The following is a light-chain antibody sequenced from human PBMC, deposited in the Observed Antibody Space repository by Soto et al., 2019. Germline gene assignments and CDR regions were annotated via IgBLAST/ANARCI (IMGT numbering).Light chain of an antibody. V-gene: IGLV1-40*01. CDR1: SSNIGANYD. CDR2: GNS. Sequence: QSVLTQPPSVSGAPGQRVTISCTGSSSNIGANYDAHWYQQLPGTAPKLLIYGNSNRPSGVPDRFSGSKSGTSASLAITGLQAEDEADYYCQSYDSSLSGSNYVFGTGTKLTVL. J-gene: IGLJ1*01. CDR3: QSYDSSLSGSNYV.